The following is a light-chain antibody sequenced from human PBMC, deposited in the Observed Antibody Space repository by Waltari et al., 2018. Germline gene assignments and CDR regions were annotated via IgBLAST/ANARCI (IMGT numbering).Light chain of an antibody. CDR1: QSVRSTY. J-gene: IGKJ4*01. V-gene: IGKV3-20*01. CDR3: QYYGRSPLPS. Sequence: LVSTQSPATLSLSPAERATLSCSASQSVRSTYLGWYQQKPGQAPTLVIYAASGRTARVPDRFIGSGSGTDFTLTISRLEPEDFAVYYCQYYGRSPLPSFGGGTKVEIK. CDR2: AAS.